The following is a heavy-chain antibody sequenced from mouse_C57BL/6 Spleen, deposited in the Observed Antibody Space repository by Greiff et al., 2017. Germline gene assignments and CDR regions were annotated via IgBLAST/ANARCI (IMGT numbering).Heavy chain of an antibody. CDR2: ISDGGSYT. CDR1: GFTFSSYA. CDR3: ARDMITRAMDY. Sequence: EVKLMESGGGLVKPGGSLKLSCAASGFTFSSYAMSWVRQTPEKRLEWVATISDGGSYTYYPDNVKGRFTISRDNAKNNLYLQMSHLKSEDTAMYYCARDMITRAMDYWGQGTSVTGSS. J-gene: IGHJ4*01. D-gene: IGHD2-4*01. V-gene: IGHV5-4*01.